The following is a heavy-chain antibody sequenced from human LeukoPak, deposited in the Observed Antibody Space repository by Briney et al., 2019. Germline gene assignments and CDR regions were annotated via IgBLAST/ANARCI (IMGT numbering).Heavy chain of an antibody. J-gene: IGHJ1*01. CDR2: IYSGGST. D-gene: IGHD2-21*02. CDR3: ARTDETAPAEDFQH. V-gene: IGHV3-53*01. Sequence: PGGSLRLSCAAPGFSVSSNYMSWVRQAPGKGLEWVSVIYSGGSTYYADSVKGRFTISRDNFKNTLYLQMKSLRAEDTAVYYCARTDETAPAEDFQHWGQGTLVTVSS. CDR1: GFSVSSNY.